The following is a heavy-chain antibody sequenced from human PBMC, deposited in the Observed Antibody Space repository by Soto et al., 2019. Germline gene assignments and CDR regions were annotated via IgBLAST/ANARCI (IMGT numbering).Heavy chain of an antibody. J-gene: IGHJ3*02. CDR3: ARYCSSTTCSDAFDI. CDR2: INQDGREK. D-gene: IGHD2-2*01. Sequence: GGSLRLSCAASGFTFSNYWMSWVRQAPGKGLEWVANINQDGREKYYVDSLRGRFTISRDNAKNSLYLQMNSLRAGDTAVYYCARYCSSTTCSDAFDIWGQGTTVTVSS. CDR1: GFTFSNYW. V-gene: IGHV3-7*01.